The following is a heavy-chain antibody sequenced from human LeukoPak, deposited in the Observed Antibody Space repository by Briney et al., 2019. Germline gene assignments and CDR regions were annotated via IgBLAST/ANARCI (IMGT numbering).Heavy chain of an antibody. Sequence: GASLKISCYSSGYTFTNYWIGLVRQMPGKGLEWMGIIYPGDSDTRYSPSFQGQVTFSADKSITTAYLQWTSLKASDTAMYYCARQVTQDAFDIWGQGTMVTVSS. CDR3: ARQVTQDAFDI. D-gene: IGHD2-21*02. V-gene: IGHV5-51*01. CDR2: IYPGDSDT. CDR1: GYTFTNYW. J-gene: IGHJ3*02.